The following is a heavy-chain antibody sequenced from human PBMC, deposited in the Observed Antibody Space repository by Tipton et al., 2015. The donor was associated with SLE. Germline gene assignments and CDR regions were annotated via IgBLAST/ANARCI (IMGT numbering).Heavy chain of an antibody. J-gene: IGHJ4*02. D-gene: IGHD2-21*02. Sequence: SLRLSCAASGFSVSNNFMSWVRQPPGKGLEWVSGISRRSGDHTYYADSVKGRFTISRDNSKNTLYLQMNSLRAEDTDVYFCANGRQGLVATRDFWGQGTLVTVSS. CDR1: GFSVSNNF. CDR3: ANGRQGLVATRDF. CDR2: ISRRSGDHT. V-gene: IGHV3-23*01.